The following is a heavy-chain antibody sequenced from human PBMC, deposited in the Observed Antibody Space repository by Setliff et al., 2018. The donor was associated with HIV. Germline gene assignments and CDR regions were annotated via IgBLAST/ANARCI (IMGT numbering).Heavy chain of an antibody. Sequence: SETLSLTCTVSGGSINSHYWSWIRQPPGKGLEYIGYIYFTGITNYNPSLQSRVTISIDTTKKQLFLRVRSVTAADTAVYYCARHASTWYYESSGPHFDYWGQGTLVTVS. CDR2: IYFTGIT. V-gene: IGHV4-59*11. D-gene: IGHD3-22*01. J-gene: IGHJ4*02. CDR3: ARHASTWYYESSGPHFDY. CDR1: GGSINSHY.